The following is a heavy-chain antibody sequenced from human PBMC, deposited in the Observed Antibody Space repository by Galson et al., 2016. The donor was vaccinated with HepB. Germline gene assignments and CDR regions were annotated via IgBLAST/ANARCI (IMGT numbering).Heavy chain of an antibody. V-gene: IGHV4-39*01. J-gene: IGHJ5*02. Sequence: TLSLTCTVSGGSITSNSYYWGWIRQPPGKGLEWIANIYYSGTTYYTPSLESRVTISVDTSKNQFSLRLSSVTAADTAVYYCARQPYGDYVGYFDPWGQGTLVTVSS. D-gene: IGHD4-17*01. CDR1: GGSITSNSYY. CDR3: ARQPYGDYVGYFDP. CDR2: IYYSGTT.